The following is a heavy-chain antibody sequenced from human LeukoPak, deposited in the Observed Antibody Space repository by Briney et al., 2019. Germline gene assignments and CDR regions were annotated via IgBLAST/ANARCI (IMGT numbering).Heavy chain of an antibody. Sequence: SETLSLTCTASGGSISSSSYYWGWIRQPPGKGLEWIGSIYYSGSSYYNPSLKRRVTISVDTSKNQYSLKLSSVTAADTAVYYCARHEMSTSFSAFDIWGQGTMVTVSS. V-gene: IGHV4-39*01. CDR1: GGSISSSSYY. J-gene: IGHJ3*02. CDR2: IYYSGSS. D-gene: IGHD2-2*01. CDR3: ARHEMSTSFSAFDI.